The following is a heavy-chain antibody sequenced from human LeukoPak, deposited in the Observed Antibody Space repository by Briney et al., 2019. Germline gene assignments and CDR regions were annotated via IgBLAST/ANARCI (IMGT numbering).Heavy chain of an antibody. CDR3: AKQYYYDSSGSAFDI. CDR1: GGSISSYY. V-gene: IGHV4-59*01. D-gene: IGHD3-22*01. J-gene: IGHJ3*02. Sequence: ASETLSLTCTVSGGSISSYYWSWIRQPPGKGLEWIGYIYYSGSTNYNPSLKSRVTISVDTSKNQFSLKLSSVTAADTAVYYCAKQYYYDSSGSAFDIWGQGTMVTVSS. CDR2: IYYSGST.